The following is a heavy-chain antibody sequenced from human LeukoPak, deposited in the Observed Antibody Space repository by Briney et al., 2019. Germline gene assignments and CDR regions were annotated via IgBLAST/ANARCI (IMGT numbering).Heavy chain of an antibody. CDR2: IYYSGST. D-gene: IGHD5-24*01. V-gene: IGHV4-61*01. Sequence: SETLSLTCTVSGGSISGNYYWSWIRQPPGRGLEWIGYIYYSGSTNYNPSLKSRVTISVDTSKNQLSLKLSSVTAADTAVYYCARGEMATKPWGGYYYYGMDVWGQGTTVTVSS. CDR1: GGSISGNYY. J-gene: IGHJ6*02. CDR3: ARGEMATKPWGGYYYYGMDV.